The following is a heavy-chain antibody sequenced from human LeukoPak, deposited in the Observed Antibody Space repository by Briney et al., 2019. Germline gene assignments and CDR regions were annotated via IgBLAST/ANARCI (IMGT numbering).Heavy chain of an antibody. D-gene: IGHD5-12*01. J-gene: IGHJ4*02. CDR3: ARVTPAGLAYDY. CDR1: GYTFTGYY. V-gene: IGHV1-2*06. CDR2: INPNSGGT. Sequence: EASVKVSCKASGYTFTGYYMHWVRQAPGQGLELMGRINPNSGGTNYAQTFQGRVTMTRDTSISTAYMELSRLRSDDTAVYYCARVTPAGLAYDYWGQGTLVTVSS.